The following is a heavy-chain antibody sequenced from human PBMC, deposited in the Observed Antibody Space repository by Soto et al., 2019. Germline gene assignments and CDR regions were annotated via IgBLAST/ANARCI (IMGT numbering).Heavy chain of an antibody. CDR3: ARQPYSSGWYFPYYYYGMDV. CDR1: GGSFIGYY. J-gene: IGHJ6*02. CDR2: INHSGST. Sequence: SETLSLTCAVYGGSFIGYYCILVRHPPVKWLEWIVEINHSGSTNYNPSLKSRVTISVDTSKNQFSLKLSSVTAADTAVYYCARQPYSSGWYFPYYYYGMDVWGQGTTVTVSS. V-gene: IGHV4-34*01. D-gene: IGHD6-19*01.